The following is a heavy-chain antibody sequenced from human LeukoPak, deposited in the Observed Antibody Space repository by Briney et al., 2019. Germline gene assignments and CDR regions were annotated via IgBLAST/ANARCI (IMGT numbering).Heavy chain of an antibody. V-gene: IGHV4-59*01. J-gene: IGHJ3*02. CDR1: GGSISSYY. CDR3: ARESKDSSGLHAFDI. CDR2: IYYSGST. D-gene: IGHD3-22*01. Sequence: SETLSLTCTVSGGSISSYYWSWIRQPPGKGLEWIGYIYYSGSTNYNPSLKSRVTISVDTSKNQFSLKLSSVTAADTAVYYCARESKDSSGLHAFDIWGQGTMVTVSS.